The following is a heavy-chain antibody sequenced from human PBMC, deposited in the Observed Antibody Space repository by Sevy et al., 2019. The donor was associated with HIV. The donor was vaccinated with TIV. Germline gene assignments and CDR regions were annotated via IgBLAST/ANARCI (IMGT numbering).Heavy chain of an antibody. CDR2: ISSSGSSI. CDR3: ASSSSTSYNDAFDI. Sequence: GGSLRLSCTASGFTFSSYDMNWVRQAPGKGLEWVSKISSSGSSIYYADSVKGRFTISRDNAKNSLNLQMNSLRAEDTAVYYCASSSSTSYNDAFDIWGQGTMVTVSS. CDR1: GFTFSSYD. V-gene: IGHV3-48*03. J-gene: IGHJ3*02. D-gene: IGHD2-2*01.